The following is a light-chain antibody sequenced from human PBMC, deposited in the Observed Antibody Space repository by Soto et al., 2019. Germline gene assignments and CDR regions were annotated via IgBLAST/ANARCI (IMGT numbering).Light chain of an antibody. J-gene: IGKJ2*01. CDR1: QSVSSSY. CDR3: QQYNNWPPGYT. V-gene: IGKV3-20*01. CDR2: GAS. Sequence: EIVLTQSPGTLSLSPGERATLSCRASQSVSSSYLAWYQQKPGQAPRLLIYGASSRATGIPDRFSGSGSGRDFTLIISRLEPEDFAVYYCQQYNNWPPGYTFGQGTKLEIK.